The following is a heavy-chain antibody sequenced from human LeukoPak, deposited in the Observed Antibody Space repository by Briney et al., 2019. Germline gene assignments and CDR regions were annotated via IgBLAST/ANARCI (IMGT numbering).Heavy chain of an antibody. CDR2: INPNSGGT. Sequence: SVKVSCKASGDTFTGYYMHWVRQAPGQGLEWMGWINPNSGGTNYAQKFQGRVTMTRDTSISTAYMELSRLRSDDTAVYYCAGNTAVAGSPQGLPSLDVWGKGTTVTVSS. J-gene: IGHJ6*04. V-gene: IGHV1-2*02. CDR3: AGNTAVAGSPQGLPSLDV. CDR1: GDTFTGYY. D-gene: IGHD6-19*01.